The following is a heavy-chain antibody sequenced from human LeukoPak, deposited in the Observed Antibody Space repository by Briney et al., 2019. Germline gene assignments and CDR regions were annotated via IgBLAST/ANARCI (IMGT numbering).Heavy chain of an antibody. J-gene: IGHJ3*02. CDR1: GGTFSSYA. CDR2: IIPIFGTA. D-gene: IGHD2-2*02. CDR3: ARAADCSSTSCYTDDAFDI. Sequence: SVKVSCKASGGTFSSYAISWVRQAPGQGLEWMGGIIPIFGTANYAQKFQGRVTITADESTSTAYMELSSLRSEDTAVYYCARAADCSSTSCYTDDAFDIWGQGTMVTVPS. V-gene: IGHV1-69*01.